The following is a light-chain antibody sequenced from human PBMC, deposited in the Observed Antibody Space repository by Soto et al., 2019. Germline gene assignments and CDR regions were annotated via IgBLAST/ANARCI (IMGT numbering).Light chain of an antibody. CDR3: QQLNSYPIT. Sequence: DIQLTQSPSFLSASVGDRVTITCRASQGLSSDLAWYQQKPGKAPKLLIYAASTLQSGVPSRFSGSGSGTEFTLTISSLQTEDFANYYCQQLNSYPITFGQGTRLEIK. V-gene: IGKV1-9*01. CDR2: AAS. J-gene: IGKJ5*01. CDR1: QGLSSD.